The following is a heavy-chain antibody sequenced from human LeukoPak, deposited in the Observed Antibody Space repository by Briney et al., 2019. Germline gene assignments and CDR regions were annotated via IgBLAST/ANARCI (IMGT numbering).Heavy chain of an antibody. D-gene: IGHD6-19*01. CDR3: ARGHGSSGWPFDY. J-gene: IGHJ4*02. CDR2: ILYDGSNK. Sequence: PGGSLRLSCAASGFTFSSYGMHWVRQAPGRGLEWVALILYDGSNKYYADSVKGRFTISRDNSKNTLDLQMNSLRAEDTAVYYCARGHGSSGWPFDYWGQGTLVIVSS. CDR1: GFTFSSYG. V-gene: IGHV3-33*01.